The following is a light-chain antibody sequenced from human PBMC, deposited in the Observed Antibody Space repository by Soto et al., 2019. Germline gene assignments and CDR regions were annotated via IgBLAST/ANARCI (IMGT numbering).Light chain of an antibody. CDR3: QQYGVSPRT. J-gene: IGKJ1*01. CDR2: DVS. Sequence: EIVLTQSPATLSLSPGERVTLSCRASQSVSSYLAWYQQKPGQAPRLLIYDVSNRATGIPARFSGSGSGTEFTLTISRLEPEDFAVYYCQQYGVSPRTFGQGTKVDIK. CDR1: QSVSSY. V-gene: IGKV3-11*01.